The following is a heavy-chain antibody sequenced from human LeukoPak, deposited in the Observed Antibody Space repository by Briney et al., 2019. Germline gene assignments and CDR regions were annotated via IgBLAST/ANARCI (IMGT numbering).Heavy chain of an antibody. CDR1: GFTFSSYA. Sequence: GGSLRLSCAASGFTFSSYAMSWVRQAPGKGLEWVSAISGSGGSTYYADSVKGRFTISRDTAKNSLYLQMNSLRAEDTAVYYCARVVHYYDSSAIWGYWGHGTLVTVSS. V-gene: IGHV3-23*01. D-gene: IGHD3-22*01. CDR3: ARVVHYYDSSAIWGY. CDR2: ISGSGGST. J-gene: IGHJ4*01.